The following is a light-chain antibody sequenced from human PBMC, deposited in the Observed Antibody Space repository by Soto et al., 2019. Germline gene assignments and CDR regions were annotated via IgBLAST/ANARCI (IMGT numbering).Light chain of an antibody. V-gene: IGLV1-40*01. CDR2: ANN. CDR3: QSYYNSLSYV. CDR1: SSNIGSPFD. J-gene: IGLJ1*01. Sequence: QSVLTQPPSVSGAPGQRVTISCTGNSSNIGSPFDVHWYQHLPGTAPRLLIYANNNRPSGVPDRFSGSKSGTSASLAITGLQGDDEADYYCQSYYNSLSYVFGTGTKLTVL.